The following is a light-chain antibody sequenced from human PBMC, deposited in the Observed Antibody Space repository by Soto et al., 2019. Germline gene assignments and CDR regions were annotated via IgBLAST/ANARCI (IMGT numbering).Light chain of an antibody. Sequence: QSVLTQPASVSGSPGQTITISYTGTSSDVGAYNYVSWYQQHPGKAPKLMIYEVSNRPSGVSDRFSGSKSGNTASLTISGLQAADEADYYCSSKRTTASLVFGTGTRSPS. V-gene: IGLV2-14*01. CDR2: EVS. CDR3: SSKRTTASLV. J-gene: IGLJ1*01. CDR1: SSDVGAYNY.